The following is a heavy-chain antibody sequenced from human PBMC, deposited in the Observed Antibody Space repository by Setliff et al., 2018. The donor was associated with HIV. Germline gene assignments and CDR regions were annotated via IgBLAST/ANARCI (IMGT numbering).Heavy chain of an antibody. V-gene: IGHV3-49*04. CDR3: ARGPNYYDRGSYYNFDY. J-gene: IGHJ4*02. Sequence: GALRLPCAASGFTFGDHAMNWVRQTPGKGLEWVGLIGSKAYGGTIEYAASVKGRFTISRDASKNSLYLQMNSLRAEDTAVYYCARGPNYYDRGSYYNFDYWGEGTLVTVSS. D-gene: IGHD3-22*01. CDR2: IGSKAYGGTI. CDR1: GFTFGDHA.